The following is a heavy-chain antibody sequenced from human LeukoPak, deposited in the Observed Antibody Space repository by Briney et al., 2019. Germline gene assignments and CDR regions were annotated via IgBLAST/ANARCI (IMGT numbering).Heavy chain of an antibody. Sequence: GGSLRLSCTASGFTFSSHWMTWVRQPPGKGLEWVANIKEDGSVKYYVDSVKGRFTISRDNTKNALYLQMNSLRADDTAVYFCARGSTWLLDYWGQGTLITVSS. CDR3: ARGSTWLLDY. J-gene: IGHJ4*02. CDR2: IKEDGSVK. D-gene: IGHD6-19*01. V-gene: IGHV3-7*03. CDR1: GFTFSSHW.